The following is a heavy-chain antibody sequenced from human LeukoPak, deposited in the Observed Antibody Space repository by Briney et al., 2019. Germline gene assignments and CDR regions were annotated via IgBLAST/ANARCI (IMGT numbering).Heavy chain of an antibody. CDR1: GFTFSSYG. J-gene: IGHJ4*02. D-gene: IGHD5-18*01. V-gene: IGHV3-30*18. Sequence: GGSLRLSCAASGFTFSSYGMHWVRQAPGKGLEWVAVISYDGSNKYYADSVKGRFTISRGNSKNTLYLQMNSLRAEDTAVYYCAKDSTAMVTGGDYWGQGTLVTVSS. CDR3: AKDSTAMVTGGDY. CDR2: ISYDGSNK.